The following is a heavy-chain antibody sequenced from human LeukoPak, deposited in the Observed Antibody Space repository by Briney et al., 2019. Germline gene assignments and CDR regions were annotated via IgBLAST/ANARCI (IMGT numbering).Heavy chain of an antibody. Sequence: GASVKVSCKASGGTFSSYAISWVRQAPGQGLEWMGRIIPIFGIANYAQKSQGRVTITADKSTSTAYMELSSLRSEDTAVYYCAREKTGTSWYGMDVWGQGTAVTVSS. CDR1: GGTFSSYA. V-gene: IGHV1-69*04. CDR3: AREKTGTSWYGMDV. J-gene: IGHJ6*02. D-gene: IGHD1-1*01. CDR2: IIPIFGIA.